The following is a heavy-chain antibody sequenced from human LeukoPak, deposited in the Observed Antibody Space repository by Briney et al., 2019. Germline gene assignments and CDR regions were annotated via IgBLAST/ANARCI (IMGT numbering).Heavy chain of an antibody. Sequence: KPSQTLSLTCAVSGGSISSGGYSWSWIRQPPGKGLEWIGYIYHSGSTYYNPSLKSRVTISVDRSKNQFSLKLSSVTAADTAVCYCAREGGDLNSFDYWGQGTLVTVSS. CDR2: IYHSGST. J-gene: IGHJ4*02. V-gene: IGHV4-30-2*01. D-gene: IGHD4-17*01. CDR3: AREGGDLNSFDY. CDR1: GGSISSGGYS.